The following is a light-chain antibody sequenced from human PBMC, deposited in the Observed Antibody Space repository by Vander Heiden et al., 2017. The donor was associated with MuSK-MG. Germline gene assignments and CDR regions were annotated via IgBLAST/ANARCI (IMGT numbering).Light chain of an antibody. V-gene: IGKV1-8*01. CDR2: AAS. CDR1: QGISSY. Sequence: IRMTQSPSSFSASTGDRVTITCRASQGISSYLAWYQQKPGKAPKLLIYAASTLQSGVPSRFSGSGSGTDFTLTISCLQSEDFATYYCQQYYSYPRTFGQGTKLEIK. J-gene: IGKJ2*02. CDR3: QQYYSYPRT.